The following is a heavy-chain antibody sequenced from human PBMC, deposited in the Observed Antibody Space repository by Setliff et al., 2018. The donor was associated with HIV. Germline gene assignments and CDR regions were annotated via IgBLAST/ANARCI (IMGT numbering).Heavy chain of an antibody. CDR1: GGSISSHY. D-gene: IGHD2-15*01. Sequence: PSETLSLTCTVSGGSISSHYWSWIRQPPGKGLEWIGSIYYSGSTNYNPSLKSRVTISVDTSKNQFSLKLSSVTAADTAVYYCARDVERGQIDYWGQGTLVTVSS. CDR3: ARDVERGQIDY. J-gene: IGHJ4*02. V-gene: IGHV4-59*11. CDR2: IYYSGST.